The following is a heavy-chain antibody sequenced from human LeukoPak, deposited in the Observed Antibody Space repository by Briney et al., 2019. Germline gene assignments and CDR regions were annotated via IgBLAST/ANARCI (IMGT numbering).Heavy chain of an antibody. J-gene: IGHJ4*02. V-gene: IGHV3-7*01. D-gene: IGHD5-12*01. CDR3: AREGVATISAFDY. CDR1: GFTFSSYW. CDR2: IKQDGSEK. Sequence: PGGSLRLSCAASGFTFSSYWMSRVRQAPGKGLEWVANIKQDGSEKYYVDSVKGRFTISRDNAKNSLYLQMNSLRAEDTAVYYCAREGVATISAFDYWGQGTLVTVSS.